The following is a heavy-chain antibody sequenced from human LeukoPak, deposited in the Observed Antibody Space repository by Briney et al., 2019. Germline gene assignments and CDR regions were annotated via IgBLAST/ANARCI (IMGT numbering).Heavy chain of an antibody. V-gene: IGHV1-24*01. CDR2: FDPEDGET. CDR3: ATEYYGSGSYGYYFDY. Sequence: ASVKVSCKVSGYTLTELSMHWVRQAPGKELEWMGGFDPEDGETIYAQKFQGRVTMTEDTSTDTAYMELSSPRSEDTAVYYCATEYYGSGSYGYYFDYWGQGTLVTVSS. J-gene: IGHJ4*02. CDR1: GYTLTELS. D-gene: IGHD3-10*01.